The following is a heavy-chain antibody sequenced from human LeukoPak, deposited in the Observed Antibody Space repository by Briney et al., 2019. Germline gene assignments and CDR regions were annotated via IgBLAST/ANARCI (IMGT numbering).Heavy chain of an antibody. CDR3: ATSTVTTRRYYYYMDV. D-gene: IGHD4-17*01. CDR2: IYSGGST. J-gene: IGHJ6*03. V-gene: IGHV3-66*01. Sequence: GGSLRLSCAASGFTVSSNYMSWVRQAPGKGLEWVSVIYSGGSTYYADSVKGRFTISRDNSKNTLYLQMNILRSEDTAVYYCATSTVTTRRYYYYMDVWGKGTTVTISS. CDR1: GFTVSSNY.